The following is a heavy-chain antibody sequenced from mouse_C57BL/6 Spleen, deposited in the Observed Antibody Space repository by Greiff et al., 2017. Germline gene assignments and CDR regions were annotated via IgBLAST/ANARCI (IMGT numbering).Heavy chain of an antibody. V-gene: IGHV1-19*01. CDR1: GYTFTDYY. Sequence: EVQLQQSGPVLVKPGASVKMSCKASGYTFTDYYMNWVKQSHGKSLEWIGVINPYNGGTSYNQKFKGTATLTVDKSSSTAYMELNSLTSEDSAVYYCAINGYPWSFDVWGTGTTVTVSS. D-gene: IGHD2-2*01. J-gene: IGHJ1*03. CDR3: AINGYPWSFDV. CDR2: INPYNGGT.